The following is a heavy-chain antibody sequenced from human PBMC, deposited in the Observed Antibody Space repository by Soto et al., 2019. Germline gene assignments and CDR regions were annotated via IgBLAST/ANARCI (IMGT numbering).Heavy chain of an antibody. CDR3: ARHLGYCSSTSCQPDYYYYIDV. V-gene: IGHV4-59*08. J-gene: IGHJ6*03. CDR2: IYYSGST. D-gene: IGHD2-2*01. Sequence: PSETLSLTCTVSGGSISSYYWSWIRQPPGKGLEWIGYIYYSGSTNYNPSLKSRVTISVDTSKNQFSLKLSSVTAADTAVYYCARHLGYCSSTSCQPDYYYYIDVWGKGTTVTVSS. CDR1: GGSISSYY.